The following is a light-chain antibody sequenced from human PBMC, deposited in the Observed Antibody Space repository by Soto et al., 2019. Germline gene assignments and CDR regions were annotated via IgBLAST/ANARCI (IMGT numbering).Light chain of an antibody. CDR3: QQYSAFPMT. CDR1: QTLSPNY. V-gene: IGKV3-20*01. Sequence: DTVLTQSPGTLSLSPGERATLSCRASQTLSPNYLAWCQQKPGHPPRLLIYGSSKRATGIPDRFSGSGSGTDFTLTISRLGPDDFGVYCCQQYSAFPMTFGQGTRLEIK. J-gene: IGKJ5*01. CDR2: GSS.